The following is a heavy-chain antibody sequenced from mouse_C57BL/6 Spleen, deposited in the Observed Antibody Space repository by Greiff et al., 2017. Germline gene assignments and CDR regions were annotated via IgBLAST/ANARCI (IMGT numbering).Heavy chain of an antibody. CDR1: GYAFSSSW. V-gene: IGHV1-82*01. CDR2: IYPGDGDT. Sequence: VKLMESGPELVKPGASVKISCTASGYAFSSSWMNWVQQRPGTGLEWIGRIYPGDGDTNYNGKFKGKATLTADKSSSTDYMQLSSLTSEDSAVYFCARGYYFDYWGQGTTLTVSS. J-gene: IGHJ2*01. CDR3: ARGYYFDY.